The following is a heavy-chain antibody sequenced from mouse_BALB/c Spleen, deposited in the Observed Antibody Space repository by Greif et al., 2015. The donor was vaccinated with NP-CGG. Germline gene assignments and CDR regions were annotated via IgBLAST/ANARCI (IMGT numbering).Heavy chain of an antibody. V-gene: IGHV3-2*02. CDR3: ARNYGSSYYFDY. D-gene: IGHD1-1*01. Sequence: EVKLMESGPGLVKPSQSLSLTCTVTGYSITSDYAWNWIRQFPGNKLEWMGYISYSGSTSYNPSLKSRISITRYTSKNQFFLQLNSVTTEDTATYYCARNYGSSYYFDYWGQGTTLTVSS. CDR1: GYSITSDYA. CDR2: ISYSGST. J-gene: IGHJ2*01.